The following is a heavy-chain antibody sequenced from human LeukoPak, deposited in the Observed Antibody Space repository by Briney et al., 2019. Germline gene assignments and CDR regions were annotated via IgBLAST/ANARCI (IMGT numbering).Heavy chain of an antibody. CDR1: GFTFSDYY. Sequence: NPGGSLRLSCAASGFTFSDYYMSWIRQAPGKGLEWVSYISSSGSTIYYADSVKGRFTISSDNAKNSLYLQMNSLRAEDTAVYYCAGVPPAAGPGGWFDPWGQGTLVTVSS. CDR3: AGVPPAAGPGGWFDP. CDR2: ISSSGSTI. V-gene: IGHV3-11*04. J-gene: IGHJ5*02. D-gene: IGHD6-13*01.